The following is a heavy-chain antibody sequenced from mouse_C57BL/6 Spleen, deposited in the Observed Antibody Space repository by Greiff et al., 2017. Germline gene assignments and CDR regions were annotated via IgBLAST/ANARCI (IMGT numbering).Heavy chain of an antibody. CDR3: AGDSNYWAIDY. CDR1: GYTFTDYY. CDR2: INPNNGGT. Sequence: EVQLQQSGPELVKPGASVKISCKASGYTFTDYYMNWVKQSHGKSLEWIGDINPNNGGTSYNQKFKGKATLTVDKSSSTAYMELRSLTSEDSAVYYCAGDSNYWAIDYWGQGTSVTVSS. J-gene: IGHJ4*01. V-gene: IGHV1-26*01. D-gene: IGHD2-5*01.